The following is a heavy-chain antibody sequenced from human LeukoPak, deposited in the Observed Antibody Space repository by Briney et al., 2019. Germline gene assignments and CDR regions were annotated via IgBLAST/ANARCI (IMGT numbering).Heavy chain of an antibody. Sequence: SVKVSCKASGGTFSSYAISWVRQAPGQGLEWMGRIIPILGIANYAQKFQGRVTITADKSTSTAYMELSSLRSEDTAVYYCARDGITIFGVAPNYYMDVWGKGTTVTVSS. D-gene: IGHD3-3*01. J-gene: IGHJ6*03. CDR2: IIPILGIA. V-gene: IGHV1-69*04. CDR3: ARDGITIFGVAPNYYMDV. CDR1: GGTFSSYA.